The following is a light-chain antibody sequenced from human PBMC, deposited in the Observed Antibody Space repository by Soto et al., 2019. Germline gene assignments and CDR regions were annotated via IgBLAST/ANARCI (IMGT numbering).Light chain of an antibody. CDR1: SSDVGTYNL. J-gene: IGLJ1*01. V-gene: IGLV2-23*02. CDR2: EVS. CDR3: CSYAGSSTYV. Sequence: QSVLTQPASVSGSPGQSITISCTGTSSDVGTYNLVSWYQQHPGKAPQLMLFEVSKRPSGFSNRFSGSKSGNTASLTISGLQAEDGADYYCCSYAGSSTYVFGTGTKVTVL.